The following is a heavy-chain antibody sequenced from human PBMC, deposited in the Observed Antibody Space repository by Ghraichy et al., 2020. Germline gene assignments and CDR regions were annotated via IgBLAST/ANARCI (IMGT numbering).Heavy chain of an antibody. CDR3: AHSARPSNGEDDLNWYFDL. Sequence: SGPTLVKPTQTLTLTCTFPGFSLSTSGVGVGWIRQPPGKALEWLALIYWDDDKRYSPSLKSRLTITKDTSKNQVVLTMTNMDPVDTATYYCAHSARPSNGEDDLNWYFDLWGRGTLVTVSS. D-gene: IGHD2-8*01. J-gene: IGHJ2*01. CDR1: GFSLSTSGVG. CDR2: IYWDDDK. V-gene: IGHV2-5*02.